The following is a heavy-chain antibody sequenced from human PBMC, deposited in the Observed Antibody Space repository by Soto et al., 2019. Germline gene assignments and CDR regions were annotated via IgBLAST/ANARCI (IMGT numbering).Heavy chain of an antibody. J-gene: IGHJ4*02. CDR3: ATALGCRSTSCTLDY. CDR2: IIPVSGAA. Sequence: QVQLVQSGAEVKKPGSSVKVSCKASGGTFGSYAFSWVRQAPGQGLEWMGGIIPVSGAAHYAQKVQGRVTSTADESTSTAYMELSSLSSQDTAVYYCATALGCRSTSCTLDYWGQGTRVIVSS. D-gene: IGHD2-2*01. CDR1: GGTFGSYA. V-gene: IGHV1-69*01.